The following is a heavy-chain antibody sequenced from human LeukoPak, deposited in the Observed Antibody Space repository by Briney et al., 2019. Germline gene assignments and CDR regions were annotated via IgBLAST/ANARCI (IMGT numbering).Heavy chain of an antibody. CDR3: AKDGSWGDYYFYFYMDV. D-gene: IGHD3-16*01. V-gene: IGHV3-23*01. J-gene: IGHJ6*03. Sequence: GGSLRLSCEASGSGFTFGNFALSWVRQAPGKGPEWLSGISASGHYTYYADSVKGRFTISRDNFKNTLYIDMNSLRAEDTAVYYCAKDGSWGDYYFYFYMDVWGKGTTVTVSS. CDR2: ISASGHYT. CDR1: GSGFTFGNFA.